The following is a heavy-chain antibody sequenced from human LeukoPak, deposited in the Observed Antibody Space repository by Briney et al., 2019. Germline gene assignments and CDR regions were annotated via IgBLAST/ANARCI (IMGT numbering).Heavy chain of an antibody. J-gene: IGHJ4*02. D-gene: IGHD5-12*01. CDR2: INPSGGST. V-gene: IGHV1-46*01. CDR3: ARGAPTTRIGAGRFDY. CDR1: GYSLTNYY. Sequence: ASVKVPCKAFGYSLTNYYVHWVRQAPGQGLEWMGEINPSGGSTSYAQKFQGRITVTRDTYTNTVYMDLSSLRSEDTATYYCARGAPTTRIGAGRFDYWGQGSLFTVAS.